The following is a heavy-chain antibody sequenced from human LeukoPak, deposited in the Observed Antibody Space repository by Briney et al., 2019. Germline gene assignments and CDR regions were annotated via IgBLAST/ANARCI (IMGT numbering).Heavy chain of an antibody. CDR3: ARVGGPRGYYYYMDV. D-gene: IGHD1-26*01. Sequence: PSETLSLTCTVSGYSISSGYYWGWIRQPPGKGLEWIGSIYHSGSTYYNPSLKSRVTISVDTSKNQFSLKLSSVTAADTAVYYCARVGGPRGYYYYMDVWGKGTTVTVSS. J-gene: IGHJ6*03. CDR1: GYSISSGYY. V-gene: IGHV4-38-2*02. CDR2: IYHSGST.